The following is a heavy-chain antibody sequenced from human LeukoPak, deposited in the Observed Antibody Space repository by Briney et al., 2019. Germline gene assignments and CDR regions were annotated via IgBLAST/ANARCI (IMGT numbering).Heavy chain of an antibody. CDR2: INPGGSSM. D-gene: IGHD1-14*01. J-gene: IGHJ4*02. V-gene: IGHV3-74*01. CDR3: ARSNQADDY. Sequence: GGSLRLSCAASGFTFSSYWMHWVRQVPGKGLVWVSRINPGGSSMTYADSVKGRFTISRDNAKNTLYLQMDSLRAEDTGVYYCARSNQADDYWGQGTLVTVSS. CDR1: GFTFSSYW.